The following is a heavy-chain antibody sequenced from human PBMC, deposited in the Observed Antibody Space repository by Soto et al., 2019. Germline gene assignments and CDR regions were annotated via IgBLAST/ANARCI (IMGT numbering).Heavy chain of an antibody. CDR2: INPNSGGT. CDR1: GYTFIGYY. J-gene: IGHJ6*02. V-gene: IGHV1-2*04. Sequence: GASVKVSCKASGYTFIGYYIHWVRQAPGQGLEWMGWINPNSGGTNYAQKFQGWVTMTRDTSISTAYMELSRLRSDDTAVYYCARDLRYCNGGICSPQPSYYYYYGMDVWGQGTTVTVSS. CDR3: ARDLRYCNGGICSPQPSYYYYYGMDV. D-gene: IGHD2-15*01.